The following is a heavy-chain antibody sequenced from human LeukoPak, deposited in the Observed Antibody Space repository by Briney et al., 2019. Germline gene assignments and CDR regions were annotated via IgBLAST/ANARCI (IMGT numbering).Heavy chain of an antibody. CDR1: GFTFSDYY. V-gene: IGHV3-11*01. CDR3: ARVRVRGATGAFDP. Sequence: GGSLRLSCAASGFTFSDYYMSWIRQAPAKELAWVSYISGSGSTIYYADSVKGRFTISRDNAKNSLYLQMNSLRAEDTAVYYCARVRVRGATGAFDPWGQGTLVTVSS. CDR2: ISGSGSTI. J-gene: IGHJ5*02. D-gene: IGHD3-10*01.